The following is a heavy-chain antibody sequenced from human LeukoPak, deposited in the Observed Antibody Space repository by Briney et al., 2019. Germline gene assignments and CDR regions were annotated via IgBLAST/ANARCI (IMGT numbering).Heavy chain of an antibody. Sequence: GGSLRLSCAASGFTFSSYGMHWVRQAPGKGLEWVTFIRYDGTNKYYADSVKGRFAISRDNSKNTLYLQMNSLRAEDTAVYYCAKDGQYSSSSPFYFDYWGQGTLVTVSS. CDR1: GFTFSSYG. V-gene: IGHV3-30*02. CDR2: IRYDGTNK. CDR3: AKDGQYSSSSPFYFDY. J-gene: IGHJ4*02. D-gene: IGHD6-6*01.